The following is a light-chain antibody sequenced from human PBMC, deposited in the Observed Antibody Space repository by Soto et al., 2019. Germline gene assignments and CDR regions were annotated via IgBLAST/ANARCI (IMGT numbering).Light chain of an antibody. CDR2: GAS. Sequence: EIVLTQSPATLSVSPGERVTLSCRASQSVDINLAWYQQKPGQAPRLLIYGASTRATDMPGRFSGRGAGAEFTLTISSLQSEDFAVYYCQQYGSSPPRGTFGQGTKVDIK. J-gene: IGKJ1*01. V-gene: IGKV3-15*01. CDR1: QSVDIN. CDR3: QQYGSSPPRGT.